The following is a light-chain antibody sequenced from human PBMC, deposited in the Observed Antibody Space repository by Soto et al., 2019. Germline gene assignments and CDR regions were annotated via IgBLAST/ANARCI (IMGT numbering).Light chain of an antibody. J-gene: IGLJ1*01. CDR2: EVS. V-gene: IGLV2-14*01. Sequence: QSVLTRPASVSGSPGQSITISCTAASTDVDDYYLVSWYQHHPGKAPKLIIYEVSNRPSGVSHRFSASMSGNTASLTISGLQAEDEADYYCGSYTNTTYVFGTGTKVTVL. CDR1: STDVDDYYL. CDR3: GSYTNTTYV.